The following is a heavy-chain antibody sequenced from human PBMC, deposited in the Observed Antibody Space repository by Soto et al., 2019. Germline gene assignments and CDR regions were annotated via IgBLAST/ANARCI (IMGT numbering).Heavy chain of an antibody. Sequence: ASVKVSCKASGYTFTSYAIHWVRQAPGQRLEWMGWINAGNGNTKYSQKFQGRVTITADESTSTAYMELSSLRSEDTAVYYCARELIVDTAMVIDYWGQGTLVTVSS. V-gene: IGHV1-3*01. J-gene: IGHJ4*02. D-gene: IGHD5-18*01. CDR1: GYTFTSYA. CDR3: ARELIVDTAMVIDY. CDR2: INAGNGNT.